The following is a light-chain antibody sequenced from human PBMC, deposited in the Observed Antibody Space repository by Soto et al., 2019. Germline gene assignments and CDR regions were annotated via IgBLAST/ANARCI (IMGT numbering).Light chain of an antibody. J-gene: IGLJ1*01. CDR3: CSYAGNSLYV. CDR1: SSDVGSYNL. Sequence: QSVLAQPASVSGSPGQSITISCTGTSSDVGSYNLVSWYQQHPGKAPKLMIYEGSKRPSGVSNRFSGSKSGNTASLTISGLQAEDGADYYCCSYAGNSLYVFGTGTKVTVL. V-gene: IGLV2-23*01. CDR2: EGS.